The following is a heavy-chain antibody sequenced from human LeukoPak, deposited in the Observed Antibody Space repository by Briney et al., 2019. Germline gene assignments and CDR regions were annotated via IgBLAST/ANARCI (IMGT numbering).Heavy chain of an antibody. CDR1: GGSISSYY. D-gene: IGHD6-6*01. V-gene: IGHV4-4*07. CDR3: ARDSLTGAARSSNGFDP. J-gene: IGHJ5*02. CDR2: IYTSGST. Sequence: SETLSLTCTVSGGSISSYYWSWIRQPAGKGLEWIGRIYTSGSTNYNPSLKSRVTISVDTSKNQFSLKLSSVTAADTAVYYCARDSLTGAARSSNGFDPWGQGTLVTVSS.